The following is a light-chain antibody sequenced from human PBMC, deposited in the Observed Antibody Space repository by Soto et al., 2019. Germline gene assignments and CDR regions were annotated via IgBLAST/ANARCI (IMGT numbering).Light chain of an antibody. J-gene: IGKJ2*01. CDR1: QSVSSSY. CDR2: AAS. Sequence: EIVLTQSPGTLSLSPGDRATLSCRASQSVSSSYLAWYQQKPSQAPRLLIYAASSRATGIPDRFSGSGSGTDFTITISRLEPEDFAVYYCQQYDSSRMYTFGQGTKLEIK. CDR3: QQYDSSRMYT. V-gene: IGKV3-20*01.